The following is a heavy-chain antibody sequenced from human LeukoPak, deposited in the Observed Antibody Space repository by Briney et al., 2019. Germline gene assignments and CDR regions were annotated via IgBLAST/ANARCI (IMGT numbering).Heavy chain of an antibody. CDR1: GGSFSGYY. CDR2: INHSGST. CDR3: ARSEWELPNYFDY. J-gene: IGHJ4*02. V-gene: IGHV4-34*01. Sequence: SETLSLTCAVYGGSFSGYYWSWIRQPPGKGLEWIGEINHSGSTNYNPSLKSRVTISVDTSKNQFSLKLSSVTAADTAVYYCARSEWELPNYFDYWGQGTLVTVSS. D-gene: IGHD1-26*01.